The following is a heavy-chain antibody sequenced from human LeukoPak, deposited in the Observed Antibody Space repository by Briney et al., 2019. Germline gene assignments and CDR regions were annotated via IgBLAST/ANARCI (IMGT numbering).Heavy chain of an antibody. Sequence: AASVTVSCKASGYTFTVYYMHWVRQAPGQGLEWMGRINPNSGGTNYAQKFQGRVTMTRDTSISTAYMELSRLRSDDTAVYYCARGAYSSGRTLGYWGQGTLVTVS. CDR1: GYTFTVYY. J-gene: IGHJ4*02. V-gene: IGHV1-2*06. CDR2: INPNSGGT. CDR3: ARGAYSSGRTLGY. D-gene: IGHD6-19*01.